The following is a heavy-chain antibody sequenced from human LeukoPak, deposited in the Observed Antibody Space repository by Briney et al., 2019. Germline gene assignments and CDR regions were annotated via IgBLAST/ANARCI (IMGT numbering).Heavy chain of an antibody. CDR3: AKDPTGTTGHYSDY. CDR1: GFTFSSYG. D-gene: IGHD1-1*01. Sequence: PGGSLRLSCAASGFTFSSYGMHWVRQAPGKGLEWVAVISYDGSNKYYADSVKGRFTISRDNSKNTLYLQMNSLRAEDTAVYYCAKDPTGTTGHYSDYWGQGTLVTVSS. J-gene: IGHJ4*02. CDR2: ISYDGSNK. V-gene: IGHV3-30*18.